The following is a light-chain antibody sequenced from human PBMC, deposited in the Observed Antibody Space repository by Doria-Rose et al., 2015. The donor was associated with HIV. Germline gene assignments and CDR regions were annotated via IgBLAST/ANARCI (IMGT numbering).Light chain of an antibody. J-gene: IGKJ5*01. V-gene: IGKV1-33*01. CDR3: QQYDNLPPV. CDR1: HDISNY. CDR2: DAS. Sequence: DIRVTQSPSSLSASVGDRVTITCQASHDISNYLNRYQQKPGKAPKLLIYDASNLETGVPSRFSGSGSGTDFTFTISSLQPEDIATYYCQQYDNLPPVFGQGTRLEIK.